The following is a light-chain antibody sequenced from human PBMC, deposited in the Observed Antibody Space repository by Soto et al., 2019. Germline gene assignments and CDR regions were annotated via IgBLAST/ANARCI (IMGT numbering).Light chain of an antibody. J-gene: IGKJ1*01. CDR1: QSLLHSNGYNF. CDR2: LGF. CDR3: MQALQTPWT. V-gene: IGKV2-28*01. Sequence: DIVMTQTPLSLSVTPGQPASISCRSSQSLLHSNGYNFLDWYLQKPGQSPQLLIYLGFNRASGVTDRFSGSESGTDFTLNISRVEAEDVGVYYCMQALQTPWTFGQGTRWIS.